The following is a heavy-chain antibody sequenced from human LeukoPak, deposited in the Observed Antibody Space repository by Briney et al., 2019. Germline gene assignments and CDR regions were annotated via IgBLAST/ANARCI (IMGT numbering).Heavy chain of an antibody. Sequence: GGSLRLSCAASGLTFSSYAMSWVRQAPGKGLEWVSAISGSGGSTYYADSVKGRFTISRDNSKNTLYLQMNSLRAEDTAVYYCAKCIYSNYFGYWGQGTLVTVSS. D-gene: IGHD4-11*01. V-gene: IGHV3-23*01. CDR3: AKCIYSNYFGY. J-gene: IGHJ4*02. CDR1: GLTFSSYA. CDR2: ISGSGGST.